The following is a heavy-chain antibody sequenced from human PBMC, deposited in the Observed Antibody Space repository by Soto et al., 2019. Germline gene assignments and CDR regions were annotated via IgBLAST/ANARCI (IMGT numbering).Heavy chain of an antibody. V-gene: IGHV2-5*02. D-gene: IGHD2-8*02. Sequence: QITLKESGPTLVKPTQTLTLTCTFSGFSLTTTGAGVGWIRQPPGKALEWLALIYWDDDRRYSPSLKSRLTITKDTSKDQVVLTMTNMDPVDTATYFCAHSAWYAFGFWGQGTLVTVSS. CDR2: IYWDDDR. CDR1: GFSLTTTGAG. J-gene: IGHJ3*01. CDR3: AHSAWYAFGF.